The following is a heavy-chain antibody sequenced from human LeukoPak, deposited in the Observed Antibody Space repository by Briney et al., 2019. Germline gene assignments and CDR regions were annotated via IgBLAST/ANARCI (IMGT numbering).Heavy chain of an antibody. CDR3: ARAFGWELRRGHLLGDAFDI. V-gene: IGHV3-30*03. Sequence: GGSLRLSCAASGFTFSSYGMHWVRQAPGKGLEWVAVISYDGSNKYYADSVKGRFTISRDNSKNTLYLQMNSLRAEDTAVYYCARAFGWELRRGHLLGDAFDIWGQGTMVTVSS. J-gene: IGHJ3*02. CDR1: GFTFSSYG. CDR2: ISYDGSNK. D-gene: IGHD1-26*01.